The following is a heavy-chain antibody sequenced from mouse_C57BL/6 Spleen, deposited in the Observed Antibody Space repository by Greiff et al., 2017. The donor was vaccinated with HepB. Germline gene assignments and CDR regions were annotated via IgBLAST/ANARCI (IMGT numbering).Heavy chain of an antibody. J-gene: IGHJ3*01. D-gene: IGHD2-3*01. CDR3: ASGGDGYPAWFAY. V-gene: IGHV1-61*01. CDR1: RYTFTSYW. CDR2: IYPSDSET. Sequence: VQLQQPGAELVRPGSSVKLSCKASRYTFTSYWMDWVKQRPGQGLEWIGNIYPSDSETHYNQKFKDKATLTVDKSSSTAYMQLSSLTSEDSAVYYCASGGDGYPAWFAYWGQGTLVTVSA.